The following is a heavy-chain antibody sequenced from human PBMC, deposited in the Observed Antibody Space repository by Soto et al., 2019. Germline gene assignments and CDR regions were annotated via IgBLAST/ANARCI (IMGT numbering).Heavy chain of an antibody. J-gene: IGHJ4*02. CDR1: GGSISSGGYY. CDR3: VRDLGQKESSGFGY. V-gene: IGHV4-31*03. Sequence: PSETLSLTCTVSGGSISSGGYYWSLIRQHPGKGLEWIGYIYYSGSTYYNPSLKSRVTISVDTSKNQFSLKLSSVTAADTAVYYCVRDLGQKESSGFGYWGQGTLVTVSS. D-gene: IGHD3-22*01. CDR2: IYYSGST.